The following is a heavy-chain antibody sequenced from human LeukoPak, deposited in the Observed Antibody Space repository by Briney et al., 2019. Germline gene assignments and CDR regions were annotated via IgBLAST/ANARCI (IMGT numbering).Heavy chain of an antibody. CDR1: GGTFSSYA. CDR2: IIPIFGTA. V-gene: IGHV1-69*13. J-gene: IGHJ6*03. D-gene: IGHD3-3*01. CDR3: ARTYYDLEAVADYYYYMDV. Sequence: ASVKVSCKASGGTFSSYAISWVRQAPGQGLEWMGGIIPIFGTANYAQKLQGRVTITAYESTSTAYMELSSLRSEDTAVYYCARTYYDLEAVADYYYYMDVWGKGTTVTVSS.